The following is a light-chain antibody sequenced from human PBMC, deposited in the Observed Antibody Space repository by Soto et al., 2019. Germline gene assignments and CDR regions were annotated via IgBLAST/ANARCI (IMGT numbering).Light chain of an antibody. CDR1: SSDVGGYNY. Sequence: QSGLTQPASGSGSPGQSITISCTGTSSDVGGYNYVSWYQQHPGKAPKLMIYEVSNRPSGVSNRFSGSKSGNTASLPLSGLQAEDEADYYCSSYTSCSPYVLGTGSKVAVL. CDR3: SSYTSCSPYV. J-gene: IGLJ1*01. V-gene: IGLV2-14*01. CDR2: EVS.